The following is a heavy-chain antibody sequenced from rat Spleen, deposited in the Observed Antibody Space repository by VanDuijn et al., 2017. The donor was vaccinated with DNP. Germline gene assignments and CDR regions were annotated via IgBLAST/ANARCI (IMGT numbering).Heavy chain of an antibody. CDR2: IRYDGGST. Sequence: EVQLVESGGDLVQSGRSLKLLCAASGFTFSDYYMAWIRQAPTKGLEWVAYIRYDGGSTKYGDSVKGRFTSSRDNAKNTLYLQMNSLRSEDMATYYCARWNSGHFDYWGQGVMVPVSS. CDR1: GFTFSDYY. CDR3: ARWNSGHFDY. D-gene: IGHD4-3*01. J-gene: IGHJ2*01. V-gene: IGHV5-22*01.